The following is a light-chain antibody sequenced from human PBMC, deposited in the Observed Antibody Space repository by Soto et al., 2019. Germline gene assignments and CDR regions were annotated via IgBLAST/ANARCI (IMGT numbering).Light chain of an antibody. CDR2: GNS. Sequence: QSVLTQPPSVSGAPGQRVTISCTGSSSNIGAGYDVHWYQQLPGTAPKLLIYGNSNRPSEVPDRFSGSKSGTSASLAITGLQAEDEADYYCQSYDSSLSAWVFGGGTKVTVL. CDR1: SSNIGAGYD. V-gene: IGLV1-40*01. CDR3: QSYDSSLSAWV. J-gene: IGLJ3*02.